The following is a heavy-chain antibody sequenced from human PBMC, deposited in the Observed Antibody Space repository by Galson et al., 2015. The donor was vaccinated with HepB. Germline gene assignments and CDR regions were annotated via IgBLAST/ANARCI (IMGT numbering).Heavy chain of an antibody. CDR2: ISYDGSNK. D-gene: IGHD2-15*01. J-gene: IGHJ4*02. CDR1: GFTFSSYA. CDR3: ARGPIGYCSGGSCYTAENFDY. V-gene: IGHV3-30-3*01. Sequence: SLRLSCAASGFTFSSYAMHWVRQAPGKGLEWVAVISYDGSNKYYADSVKGRFTISRDNSKNTLYLQMNSLRAEDTAVYYCARGPIGYCSGGSCYTAENFDYWGQGTLVTVSS.